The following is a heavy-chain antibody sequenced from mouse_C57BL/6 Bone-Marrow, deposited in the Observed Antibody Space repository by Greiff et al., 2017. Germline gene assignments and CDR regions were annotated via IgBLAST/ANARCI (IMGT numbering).Heavy chain of an antibody. J-gene: IGHJ3*01. V-gene: IGHV5-4*01. CDR3: ARENYGSEGFAY. CDR1: GFTFSSYA. Sequence: EVQGVESGGGLVKPGGSLKLSCAASGFTFSSYAMSWVRQTPEKRLEWVATISDGGSYTYYPDNVKGRFTISRDNAKNNLYLQMSHLKSEDTAMYYCARENYGSEGFAYWGQGTLVTVSA. D-gene: IGHD1-1*01. CDR2: ISDGGSYT.